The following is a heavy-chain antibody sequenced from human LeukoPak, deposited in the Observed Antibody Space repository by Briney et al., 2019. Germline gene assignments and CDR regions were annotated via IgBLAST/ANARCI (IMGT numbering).Heavy chain of an antibody. CDR2: IYYSGST. Sequence: SQTLSLTCTVSGGSISSGGYYWSWIRQHPGKGLEWIGYIYYSGSTYYNPSLKSRVTISVDTSKNQFSLKLSSVTAADTAVYYCATTHRYDFWRSYYYYYGMAVWGQGTTVTVSS. CDR1: GGSISSGGYY. V-gene: IGHV4-31*03. CDR3: ATTHRYDFWRSYYYYYGMAV. D-gene: IGHD3-3*01. J-gene: IGHJ6*02.